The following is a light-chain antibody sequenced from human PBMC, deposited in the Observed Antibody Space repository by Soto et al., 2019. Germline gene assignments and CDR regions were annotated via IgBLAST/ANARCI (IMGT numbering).Light chain of an antibody. V-gene: IGKV4-1*01. J-gene: IGKJ4*01. CDR3: QQYYSTCGLT. CDR2: WAS. CDR1: QSVLYSSNNKNY. Sequence: DIVMTQSPDSLAVSLGERATINCKSSQSVLYSSNNKNYLAWYQQKPGQPPKLLIYWASTRESGVPDRFSGSGSGTDFTLTISSLQAEDVAVYYCQQYYSTCGLTFGGGTKVEIK.